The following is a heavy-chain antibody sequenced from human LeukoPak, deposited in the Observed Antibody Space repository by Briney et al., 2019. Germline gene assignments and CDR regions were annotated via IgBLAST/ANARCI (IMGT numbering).Heavy chain of an antibody. D-gene: IGHD2-8*02. CDR2: ISSRSSTI. CDR1: GFTFSSVS. Sequence: QSGGSLRLSCAASGFTFSSVSMNWVRQAPGKGLEWVSNISSRSSTIYYADSVKGRFTISRDNAKNSLYLQMNSLRGEDTAVYYCARPTNWWGYFDYWGQGTLVTVSS. V-gene: IGHV3-48*01. J-gene: IGHJ4*02. CDR3: ARPTNWWGYFDY.